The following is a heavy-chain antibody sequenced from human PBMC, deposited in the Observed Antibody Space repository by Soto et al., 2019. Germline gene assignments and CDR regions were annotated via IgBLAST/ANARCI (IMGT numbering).Heavy chain of an antibody. CDR3: ARTRIAAAGSGVRGNYYYGMDV. D-gene: IGHD6-13*01. V-gene: IGHV3-30-3*01. CDR2: ISYDGSNK. Sequence: VGSLRLSCAASGFTFSSYAMHWVRQAPGKGLEWVAVISYDGSNKYYADSVKGRFTIPGDNSKNTLYLQMNSLRAEDTAVYYCARTRIAAAGSGVRGNYYYGMDVWGQGTTVTVSS. J-gene: IGHJ6*02. CDR1: GFTFSSYA.